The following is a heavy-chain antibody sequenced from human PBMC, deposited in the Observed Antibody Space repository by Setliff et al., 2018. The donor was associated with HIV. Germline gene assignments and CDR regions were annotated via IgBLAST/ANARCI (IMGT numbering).Heavy chain of an antibody. CDR3: AREAEGIDF. CDR2: VYYTGNT. D-gene: IGHD2-15*01. V-gene: IGHV4-39*02. CDR1: GGSISSSSYY. Sequence: SETLSLTCTVSGGSISSSSYYWGWIRQHPGKGLEWIGSVYYTGNTYHNPSLKSRVTISVEVSTNQIFLKLTAVTAADSAVYDCAREAEGIDFWGKGTLVTVSS. J-gene: IGHJ4*02.